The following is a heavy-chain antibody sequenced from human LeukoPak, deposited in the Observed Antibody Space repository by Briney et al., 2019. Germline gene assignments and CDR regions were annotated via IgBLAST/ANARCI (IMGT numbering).Heavy chain of an antibody. CDR1: GFTFSNAW. D-gene: IGHD3-3*01. Sequence: GGSLRLSCAASGFTFSNAWMTWARQAPGKGLEWVGRIKSKTDGGTTDYAAPVKGRFTISRDDSKNTLYLQMNSLKTEDTAVYYCTSGLLYDFWSGYSAFDYWGQGTLVTVSS. CDR2: IKSKTDGGTT. J-gene: IGHJ4*02. CDR3: TSGLLYDFWSGYSAFDY. V-gene: IGHV3-15*01.